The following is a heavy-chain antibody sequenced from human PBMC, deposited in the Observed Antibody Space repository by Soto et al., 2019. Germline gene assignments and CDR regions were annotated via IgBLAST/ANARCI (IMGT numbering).Heavy chain of an antibody. V-gene: IGHV1-69*10. D-gene: IGHD6-6*01. CDR2: IIPILGIA. CDR1: GGTFSSYA. CDR3: ARGPPYSSSSGFDY. Sequence: SVKVSCKASGGTFSSYAISWVRQAPGQGLEWMGGIIPILGIANYAQKFQGRVTITADKSTSTAYMELSSLRSEDTAVYYCARGPPYSSSSGFDYWGQGTLVTVSS. J-gene: IGHJ4*02.